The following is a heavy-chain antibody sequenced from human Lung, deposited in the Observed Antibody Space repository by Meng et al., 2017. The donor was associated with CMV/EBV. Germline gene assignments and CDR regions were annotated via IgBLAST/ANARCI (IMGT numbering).Heavy chain of an antibody. CDR2: ISISRAYM. J-gene: IGHJ3*02. CDR1: GFTFSGYS. V-gene: IGHV3-21*01. D-gene: IGHD3-16*01. Sequence: SCAASGFTFSGYSMQWVRQAPGKGLEWVSSISISRAYMLYADSVKGRFTISRDNAKNSLYLQINSLRAEDTAVYYCARGYTGGELAAAFDIWGPGTMVTVSS. CDR3: ARGYTGGELAAAFDI.